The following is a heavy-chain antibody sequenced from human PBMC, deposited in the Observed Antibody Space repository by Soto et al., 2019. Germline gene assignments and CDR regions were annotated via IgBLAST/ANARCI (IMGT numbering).Heavy chain of an antibody. J-gene: IGHJ6*02. Sequence: GASVKVSCKASGYTFTSYGISWVRQAPGQGLEWMGWISAYNGNTNYAQKLQGRVTMTTDTSTSTAYMELRSLRSDDTAVYYCARVDFWSGYYERGMDVWGQGTTVTVPS. CDR1: GYTFTSYG. CDR3: ARVDFWSGYYERGMDV. CDR2: ISAYNGNT. D-gene: IGHD3-3*01. V-gene: IGHV1-18*01.